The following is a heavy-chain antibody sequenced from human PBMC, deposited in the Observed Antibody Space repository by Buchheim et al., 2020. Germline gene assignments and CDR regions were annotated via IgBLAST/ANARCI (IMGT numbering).Heavy chain of an antibody. D-gene: IGHD4-23*01. CDR1: GFTFSSYE. Sequence: EVQLVESGGGLVQPGGSLRLSCAASGFTFSSYEMNWVRQAPGKGLEWVSYISSSGSTIYYADSVKGRFTISRDNAKNSLYLQMNILRTKDTAVYYCAKEGGSNQEFDYWGQGTL. V-gene: IGHV3-48*03. J-gene: IGHJ4*02. CDR2: ISSSGSTI. CDR3: AKEGGSNQEFDY.